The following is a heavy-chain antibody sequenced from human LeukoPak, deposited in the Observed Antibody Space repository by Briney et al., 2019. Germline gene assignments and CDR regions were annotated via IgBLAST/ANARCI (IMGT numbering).Heavy chain of an antibody. CDR1: AGTFSSYA. Sequence: SVQVSCKASAGTFSSYANSWVRQAPGQGLEWMGGNIPIFGTANYAQKFQGRVTITTDESTSTAYMELSSLRSEDTAVYYCARRVDGHQGLWYFDLWGRGTLVTVSS. CDR3: ARRVDGHQGLWYFDL. D-gene: IGHD2-15*01. J-gene: IGHJ2*01. V-gene: IGHV1-69*05. CDR2: NIPIFGTA.